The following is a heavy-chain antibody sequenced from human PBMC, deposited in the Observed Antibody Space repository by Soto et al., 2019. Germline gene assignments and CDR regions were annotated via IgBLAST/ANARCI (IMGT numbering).Heavy chain of an antibody. CDR1: AGSLSPNY. D-gene: IGHD3-22*01. J-gene: IGHJ1*01. CDR2: IYYAGTT. V-gene: IGHV4-59*08. CDR3: ARLGAYYQAMDS. Sequence: QVQLQESGPALVKPSETLSLTCTVSAGSLSPNYWSWIRQPPGKGLEWIGYIYYAGTTTYNPSLQSRVSISVDTAKNEVSLKLTSVTAADTAVYFCARLGAYYQAMDSWGQGTLVTVSS.